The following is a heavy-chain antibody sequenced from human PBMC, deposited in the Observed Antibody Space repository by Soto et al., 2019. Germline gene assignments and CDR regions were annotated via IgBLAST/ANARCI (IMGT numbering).Heavy chain of an antibody. CDR1: GYTYTNYG. Sequence: GASVKVSCKAYGYTYTNYGLSWVRQATGQGLEWMGWISAYNGNTNYAQNFQGRVTMTTDTSTSTAYMELGSLRSDDTAVYYCARDISMADIVVLPAVMTVPFDYWGQGTLVTVSS. V-gene: IGHV1-18*01. CDR3: ARDISMADIVVLPAVMTVPFDY. J-gene: IGHJ4*02. D-gene: IGHD2-2*01. CDR2: ISAYNGNT.